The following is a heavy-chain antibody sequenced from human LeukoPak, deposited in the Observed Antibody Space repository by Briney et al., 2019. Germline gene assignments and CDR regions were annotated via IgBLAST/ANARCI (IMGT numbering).Heavy chain of an antibody. CDR3: ARGVRGVIRVAFDI. V-gene: IGHV4-31*03. D-gene: IGHD3-10*01. CDR2: IYYSGST. J-gene: IGHJ3*02. CDR1: GGSISSGDYY. Sequence: PSETLSLTCTVSGGSISSGDYYWTWIRQHPGKGLEWIGYIYYSGSTYYNPSLKSRVTISVDTSKNQFSLKLSSVTAADTAVYYCARGVRGVIRVAFDIWGQGTMVTVSS.